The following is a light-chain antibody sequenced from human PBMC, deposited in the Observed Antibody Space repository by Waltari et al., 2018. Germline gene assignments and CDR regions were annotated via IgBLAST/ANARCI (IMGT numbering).Light chain of an antibody. CDR2: ASS. V-gene: IGKV3-11*01. Sequence: EIVLTQSPATLSLSPGERVTLSCRASQSVSTYLAWYQQRPGQPPRLLIYASSSRATGIPARFSGSGSETDFTLTISSLEPEDFAVYYCQQRYKWPLTFGGGSKVEI. J-gene: IGKJ4*01. CDR1: QSVSTY. CDR3: QQRYKWPLT.